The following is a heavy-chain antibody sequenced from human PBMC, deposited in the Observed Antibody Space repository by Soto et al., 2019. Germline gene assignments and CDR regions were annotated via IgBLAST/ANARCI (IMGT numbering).Heavy chain of an antibody. CDR1: GFTFSSYA. CDR2: VNIGGGST. D-gene: IGHD4-17*01. Sequence: GGSLRLSCAASGFTFSSYAMSWVRQAPGKGLEWVSTVNIGGGSTYYAASVKGRFTISRDSSKNTVFLQMNSLRAEDTAIYYCAKVPYGGNSVPNSAMDVWGQGTTVTVSS. CDR3: AKVPYGGNSVPNSAMDV. V-gene: IGHV3-23*01. J-gene: IGHJ6*02.